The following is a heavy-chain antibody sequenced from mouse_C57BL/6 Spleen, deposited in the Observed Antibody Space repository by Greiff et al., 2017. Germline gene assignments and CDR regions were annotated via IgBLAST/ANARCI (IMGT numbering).Heavy chain of an antibody. J-gene: IGHJ3*01. CDR1: GYSFTSYW. V-gene: IGHV1-72*01. CDR3: TRNYGYAGQGGWFAY. CDR2: IDPNSGGT. Sequence: VQLQQSGAELVKPSASVKLSCTASGYSFTSYWMHWVKQRPGRGLEWIGRIDPNSGGTKYTAKFQSKATLTVDKPSRTAYMQLCSLASEESADDYCTRNYGYAGQGGWFAYWGQGTLVTVSA. D-gene: IGHD2-2*01.